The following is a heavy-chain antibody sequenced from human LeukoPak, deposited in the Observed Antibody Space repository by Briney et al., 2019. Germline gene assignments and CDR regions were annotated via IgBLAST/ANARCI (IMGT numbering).Heavy chain of an antibody. J-gene: IGHJ5*02. Sequence: ASVKVSCKASGYTFTSYGISWVRQAPGQGLEWMGWISAYNGNTNYAQKLQGRVTMTTDTSTSTAYMELRSLRSDDTAVYYCARSLPEYSSSLRFDPWGQGTLVTVSS. D-gene: IGHD6-13*01. CDR2: ISAYNGNT. CDR1: GYTFTSYG. CDR3: ARSLPEYSSSLRFDP. V-gene: IGHV1-18*04.